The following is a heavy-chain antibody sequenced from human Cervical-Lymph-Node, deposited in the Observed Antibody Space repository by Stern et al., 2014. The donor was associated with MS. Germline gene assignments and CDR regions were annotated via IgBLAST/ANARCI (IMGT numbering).Heavy chain of an antibody. CDR2: IYPYDYDP. CDR1: GYSFTIYY. Sequence: VQLVQSRAEVKKPGDSLKISCKLSGYSFTIYYIAWVRQMPGKGLEGMGVIYPYDYDPTYSPSFQGQVTISADKSITPAYLQWSSLRASDTAMYYCARHVQGFDYWGQGTLVTVSS. CDR3: ARHVQGFDY. J-gene: IGHJ4*02. V-gene: IGHV5-51*01.